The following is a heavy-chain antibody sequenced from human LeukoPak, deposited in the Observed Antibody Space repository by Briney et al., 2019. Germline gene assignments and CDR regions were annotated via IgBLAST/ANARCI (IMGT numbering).Heavy chain of an antibody. V-gene: IGHV1-69*04. CDR2: IIPILGIA. CDR3: ATGRPNSGSYYRSAFDI. D-gene: IGHD1-26*01. J-gene: IGHJ3*02. Sequence: GASVKVSCKASGGTFSSYAISWVRQAPGQGLEWMGRIIPILGIANYAQKFQGRVTITADKSTSTAYMELSSLRSEDTAVYYCATGRPNSGSYYRSAFDIWGQGTMVTVSS. CDR1: GGTFSSYA.